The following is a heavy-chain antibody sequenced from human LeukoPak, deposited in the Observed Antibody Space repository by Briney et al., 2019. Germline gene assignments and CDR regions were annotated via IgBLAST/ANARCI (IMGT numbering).Heavy chain of an antibody. CDR1: GGSISSYY. Sequence: KPSETLSLTCTVSGGSISSYYWSWIRQPPGKGLEWIGYIYYSGSTNYNPSLKSRVTISVDTSKNQSSLKLSSVTAADTAVYYCARLHEDYYFDYWGQGTLVTVSS. J-gene: IGHJ4*02. CDR3: ARLHEDYYFDY. D-gene: IGHD3/OR15-3a*01. V-gene: IGHV4-59*08. CDR2: IYYSGST.